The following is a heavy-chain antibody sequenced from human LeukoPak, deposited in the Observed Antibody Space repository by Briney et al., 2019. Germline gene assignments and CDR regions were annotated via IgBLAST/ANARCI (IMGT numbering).Heavy chain of an antibody. J-gene: IGHJ6*02. D-gene: IGHD3-3*01. CDR2: IKQDGSKK. CDR1: GFTFSSYW. Sequence: GGSLRLSCAASGFTFSSYWMSWVRQAPGKGLEWVANIKQDGSKKYYVDSVKGRFTIYRDNAKNSLYLQMNSLRAEDTAVYYCARDRLSFDDFWSGYFYYYGMDVWGQGTTVTVSS. V-gene: IGHV3-7*01. CDR3: ARDRLSFDDFWSGYFYYYGMDV.